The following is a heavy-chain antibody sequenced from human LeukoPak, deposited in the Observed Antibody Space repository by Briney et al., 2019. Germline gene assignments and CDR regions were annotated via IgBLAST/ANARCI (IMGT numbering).Heavy chain of an antibody. CDR2: INSDGSST. CDR1: GFTFSSYA. J-gene: IGHJ6*02. CDR3: ATGQGHGMDV. V-gene: IGHV3-74*01. Sequence: GGSLRLSCAASGFTFSSYAMSWVCQAPGKGLEWVSRINSDGSSTSYADSVKGRFTISRDNAKNTLYLQMNSLRAEDTAVYYCATGQGHGMDVWGQGTTVTVSS. D-gene: IGHD1-14*01.